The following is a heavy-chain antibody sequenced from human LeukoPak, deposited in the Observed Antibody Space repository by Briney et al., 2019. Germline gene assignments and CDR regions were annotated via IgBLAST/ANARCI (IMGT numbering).Heavy chain of an antibody. D-gene: IGHD3-9*01. J-gene: IGHJ4*02. CDR2: INSGNNYI. CDR3: AKGKTATGTLALDY. V-gene: IGHV3-21*04. Sequence: GGSLRLSCVASGFTFSDYTMHWVRQAPGKALEWVSSINSGNNYIYYADSVQGRFTISRDNPKNTMYLQMNGLRAEDTAIYYCAKGKTATGTLALDYWGQGTLVTVSS. CDR1: GFTFSDYT.